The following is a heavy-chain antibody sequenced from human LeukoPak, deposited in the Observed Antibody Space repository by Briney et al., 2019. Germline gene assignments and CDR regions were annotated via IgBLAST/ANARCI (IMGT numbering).Heavy chain of an antibody. CDR2: IWYDGSNK. CDR3: ARAIYGDYEVDY. V-gene: IGHV3-33*01. CDR1: GVTFSSYG. J-gene: IGHJ4*02. D-gene: IGHD4-17*01. Sequence: GGSLRLSCAASGVTFSSYGMHWVRQAPGKGLEWVAVIWYDGSNKYYADSVKGRFTISRDNAENSLYLQMNSLSDEDTAVYYCARAIYGDYEVDYWGQGTLVTVSS.